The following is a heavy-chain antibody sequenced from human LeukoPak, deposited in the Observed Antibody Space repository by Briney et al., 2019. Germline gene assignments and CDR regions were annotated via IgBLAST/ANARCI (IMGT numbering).Heavy chain of an antibody. D-gene: IGHD1-1*01. CDR3: ARGPPRGKYYYMDV. Sequence: GGSLRLSCAASGSTFSSFDMHWVRQPTGQGLEWVSTIGTASDTYYPGSVEGRFTLPRDNAKNSLYLQMNSLTAGDTAVYYCARGPPRGKYYYMDVWGKGTTVTVSS. CDR1: GSTFSSFD. CDR2: IGTASDT. J-gene: IGHJ6*03. V-gene: IGHV3-13*01.